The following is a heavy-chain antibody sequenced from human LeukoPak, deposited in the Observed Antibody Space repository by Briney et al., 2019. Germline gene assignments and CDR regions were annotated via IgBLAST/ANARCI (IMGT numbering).Heavy chain of an antibody. V-gene: IGHV4-59*08. J-gene: IGHJ4*02. CDR2: IYYSGST. D-gene: IGHD3-16*02. Sequence: SETLSLTCTVSGGSISSYYWSWIRQPPGKGLDWIGYIYYSGSTYSNPSLKSRVTISVDTSRNQFSLKLSSVTAADTAVYYCARHVSWTDVSFDYWGQGTLVTVSS. CDR1: GGSISSYY. CDR3: ARHVSWTDVSFDY.